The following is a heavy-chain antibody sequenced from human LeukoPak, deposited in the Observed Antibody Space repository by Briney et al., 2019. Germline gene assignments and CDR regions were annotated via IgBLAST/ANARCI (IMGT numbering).Heavy chain of an antibody. J-gene: IGHJ4*02. D-gene: IGHD2-8*01. CDR1: GFTFSSYS. CDR3: ARCGWGYCTNGVCYSGGYYFDY. Sequence: SGGSLRLSCAASGFTFSSYSMNWVRQAPGKGLEWVSSISSSSSYIYYADSVKGRFTISRDNAKNSLYLQMNSLRAEDTAVYYCARCGWGYCTNGVCYSGGYYFDYWGQGTLVTVSS. CDR2: ISSSSSYI. V-gene: IGHV3-21*01.